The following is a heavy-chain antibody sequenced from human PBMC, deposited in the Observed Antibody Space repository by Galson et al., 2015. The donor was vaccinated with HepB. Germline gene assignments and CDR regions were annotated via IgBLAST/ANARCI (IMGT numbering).Heavy chain of an antibody. J-gene: IGHJ4*02. Sequence: SLRLSCAGSGFKFYKVWMNWVRQAPGKGLGWVGRIKTKADGETTDYAAPVKDRFAISRDDSTKTVYLQMNSLKTEDTAIYYCSTDADFWGQGTLVTVSS. CDR3: STDADF. CDR2: IKTKADGETT. CDR1: GFKFYKVW. V-gene: IGHV3-15*01.